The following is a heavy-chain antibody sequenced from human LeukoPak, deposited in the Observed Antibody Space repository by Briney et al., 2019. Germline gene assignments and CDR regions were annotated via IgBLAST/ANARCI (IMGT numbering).Heavy chain of an antibody. D-gene: IGHD2-21*02. CDR3: ARGGTCNSASGGDCSHLLIA. CDR1: GYTFTSYS. J-gene: IGHJ5*02. V-gene: IGHV1-46*01. Sequence: ASVKVSCKASGYTFTSYSMHWVRQAPGRGLEWMGIINPSGGSTSYAQKFQGRVTMTRDTSTSTVYMELSSLRSEDTAVYYCARGGTCNSASGGDCSHLLIAWGQGTLVTVSS. CDR2: INPSGGST.